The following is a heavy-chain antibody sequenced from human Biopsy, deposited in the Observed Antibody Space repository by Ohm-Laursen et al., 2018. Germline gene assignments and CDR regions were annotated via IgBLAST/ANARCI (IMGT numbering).Heavy chain of an antibody. V-gene: IGHV3-9*01. CDR3: VRGYSSSWSGYLDH. CDR1: GFTFDDHV. Sequence: SLRLSCTASGFTFDDHVMHWVRQAPGKGLEWVSGISWDGGNEGYADSVKGRFTISRDNAKNSLFLQMNSLTTEDTALYYCVRGYSSSWSGYLDHWGQGTLVTVSS. J-gene: IGHJ4*02. D-gene: IGHD3-3*01. CDR2: ISWDGGNE.